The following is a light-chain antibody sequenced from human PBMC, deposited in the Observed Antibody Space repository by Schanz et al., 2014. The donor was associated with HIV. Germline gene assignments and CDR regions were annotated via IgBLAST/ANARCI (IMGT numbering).Light chain of an antibody. CDR1: QSVSSSY. J-gene: IGKJ4*01. V-gene: IGKV3D-20*02. CDR2: GAS. CDR3: QQRSTWPLT. Sequence: EIVLTQSPATLSLSPGERATLSCRASQSVSSSYLAWYQQKPGQAPRLLIYGASSRATGIPDRFSGSGSGTDFTLTISRLEPEDFAVYYCQQRSTWPLTFGGGTKVGIK.